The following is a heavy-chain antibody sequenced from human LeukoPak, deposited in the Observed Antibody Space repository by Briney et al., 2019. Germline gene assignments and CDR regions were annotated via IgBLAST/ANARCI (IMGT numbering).Heavy chain of an antibody. D-gene: IGHD6-19*01. J-gene: IGHJ4*02. V-gene: IGHV7-4-1*02. CDR1: GYTFTSYA. CDR3: AVPKGDSSGWEPNFFDY. CDR2: INTNTGNP. Sequence: ASVKVSCKASGYTFTSYAMNWVRQAPGQGLEWMGWINTNTGNPTYAQGFTGRFVFSLDTSVSTAYLQISSLKAEDTAVYYCAVPKGDSSGWEPNFFDYWGQGTLVTVSS.